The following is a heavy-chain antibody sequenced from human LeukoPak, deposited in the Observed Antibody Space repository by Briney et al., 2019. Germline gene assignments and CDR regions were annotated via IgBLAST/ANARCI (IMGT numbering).Heavy chain of an antibody. V-gene: IGHV4-59*01. CDR1: GGSISNYY. J-gene: IGHJ4*02. CDR2: IYYSGST. CDR3: AGYSSSWYGRY. D-gene: IGHD6-13*01. Sequence: PSETLSLTCTVSGGSISNYYWSWIRQPPGKGLEWIGYIYYSGSTNYNPSLKSRVTILVDTSKNQFSLKLSSVTAADTAVYYCAGYSSSWYGRYWGQGTLVTVSS.